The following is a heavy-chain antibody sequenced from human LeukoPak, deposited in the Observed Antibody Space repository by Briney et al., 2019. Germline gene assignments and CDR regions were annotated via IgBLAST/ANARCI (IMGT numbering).Heavy chain of an antibody. Sequence: TGGALRLSCAASGFTFSSYWRHWVRQAPGKGLVWVSRINRDGRSTIYADSVKGRLTISRENAKNTLYLQMTSLRAEDTAVYHCARESGYECFDYWGQGTLVTVSS. CDR2: INRDGRST. J-gene: IGHJ4*02. D-gene: IGHD5-12*01. V-gene: IGHV3-74*01. CDR3: ARESGYECFDY. CDR1: GFTFSSYW.